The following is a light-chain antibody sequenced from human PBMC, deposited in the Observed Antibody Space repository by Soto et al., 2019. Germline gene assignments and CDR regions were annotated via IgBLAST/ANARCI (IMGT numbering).Light chain of an antibody. V-gene: IGLV2-14*03. CDR2: DVN. J-gene: IGLJ1*01. CDR3: SSYVSSGTYV. Sequence: QSALTQPASVSGSPGQSIAISCTGTSSDIGAYNYVSWYQQHPDKAPKLMIFDVNNRPSGVSDRFSGSKSGNTASLTISGIQAEDEADYYCSSYVSSGTYVFGTGTKLTVL. CDR1: SSDIGAYNY.